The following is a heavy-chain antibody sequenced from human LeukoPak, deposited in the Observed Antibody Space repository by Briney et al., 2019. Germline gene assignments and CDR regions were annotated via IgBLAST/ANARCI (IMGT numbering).Heavy chain of an antibody. V-gene: IGHV1-69*13. CDR1: GGTFSSYA. D-gene: IGHD3-3*01. Sequence: GASVKVSCKASGGTFSSYAISWVRQAPGQGLEWMGGIIPIFGTANYAQKFQGRVTITADESTSTAYMELSRLRSDDTAVYYCARDWGPYDFRSMDVWGQGTTVTVSS. CDR3: ARDWGPYDFRSMDV. CDR2: IIPIFGTA. J-gene: IGHJ6*02.